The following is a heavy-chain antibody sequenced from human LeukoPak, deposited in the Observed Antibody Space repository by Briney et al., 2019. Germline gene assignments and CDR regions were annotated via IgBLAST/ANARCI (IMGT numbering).Heavy chain of an antibody. J-gene: IGHJ4*02. D-gene: IGHD2-15*01. CDR1: GFTVSSNY. Sequence: GGSLRLSCAASGFTVSSNYMSWVRHAPGKGLEWVSVIYSGGSTYYADSVKGRFTISRDNSKNTLYLQMNSLRAEDTAVYYCARTLVASFDYWGQGTLVTVSS. CDR3: ARTLVASFDY. CDR2: IYSGGST. V-gene: IGHV3-66*01.